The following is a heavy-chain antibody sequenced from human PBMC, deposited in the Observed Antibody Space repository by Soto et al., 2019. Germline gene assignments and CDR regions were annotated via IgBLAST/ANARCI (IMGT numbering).Heavy chain of an antibody. Sequence: SETLSLTCAVDGGSLSSYHWSCIRQSPGKGLEWIGEINESGGTNYSPSLKSRVTISVDTSKNQFSLTLNSVTAADTAVYYCASHRGSWGSFRYRWFDPWGQGTVVTVSS. CDR2: INESGGT. V-gene: IGHV4-34*01. J-gene: IGHJ5*02. D-gene: IGHD3-16*02. CDR1: GGSLSSYH. CDR3: ASHRGSWGSFRYRWFDP.